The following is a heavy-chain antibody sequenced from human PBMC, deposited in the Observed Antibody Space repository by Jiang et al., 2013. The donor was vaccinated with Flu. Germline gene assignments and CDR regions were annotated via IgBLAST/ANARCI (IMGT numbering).Heavy chain of an antibody. CDR1: GFTFSSYW. V-gene: IGHV3-7*04. Sequence: PGGSLRLSCAASGFTFSSYWMSWVRQAPGKGLEWVANIKQDGSEKYYVDSVKGRFTITRDNAKNSLYLQMNSLRAEDTAVYYCARGSRYSSGWYRVETLFDYWGQGTLVTVSS. D-gene: IGHD6-19*01. CDR2: IKQDGSEK. J-gene: IGHJ4*02. CDR3: ARGSRYSSGWYRVETLFDY.